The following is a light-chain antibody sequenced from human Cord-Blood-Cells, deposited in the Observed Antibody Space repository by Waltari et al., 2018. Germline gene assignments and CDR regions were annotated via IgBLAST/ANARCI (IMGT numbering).Light chain of an antibody. J-gene: IGLJ3*02. V-gene: IGLV2-11*01. CDR3: CSYAGSYTWV. CDR1: SSDVGGYNY. CDR2: DVS. Sequence: QSALTQLRSVFGSPGQSVTISCTGTSSDVGGYNYVFWYQQHPGKAPKLMIYDVSKRPSGVPDRFSGSKSGNTASLTISGLQAEDEADYYCCSYAGSYTWVFGGGTKLTVL.